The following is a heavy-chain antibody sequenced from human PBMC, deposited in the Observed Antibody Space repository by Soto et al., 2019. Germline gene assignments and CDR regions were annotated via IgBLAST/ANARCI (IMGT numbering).Heavy chain of an antibody. Sequence: LRLSCAASGFTFSDYAMSWVRQAPGKGLEWVSAIDGSSATTNYADSVKGRFTISRDNSKNTLYLQMNSLRVEDTAVYYCAKGAGSNWFDPWGQGTLVTVSS. J-gene: IGHJ5*02. CDR1: GFTFSDYA. V-gene: IGHV3-23*01. CDR2: IDGSSATT. CDR3: AKGAGSNWFDP. D-gene: IGHD6-19*01.